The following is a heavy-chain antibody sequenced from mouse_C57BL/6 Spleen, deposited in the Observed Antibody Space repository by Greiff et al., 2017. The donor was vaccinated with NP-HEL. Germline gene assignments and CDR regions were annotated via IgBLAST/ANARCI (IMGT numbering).Heavy chain of an antibody. CDR2: ISSGSSTI. D-gene: IGHD1-1*01. CDR3: ARDYLSHYAMDY. V-gene: IGHV5-17*01. J-gene: IGHJ4*01. CDR1: GFTFSDYG. Sequence: EVQVVESGGGLVKPGGSLKLSCAASGFTFSDYGMHWVRQAPEKGLEWVAYISSGSSTIYYADTVKGRFTISRDNAKNTLFLQMTSLRSEDTAMYYCARDYLSHYAMDYWGQGTSVTVSS.